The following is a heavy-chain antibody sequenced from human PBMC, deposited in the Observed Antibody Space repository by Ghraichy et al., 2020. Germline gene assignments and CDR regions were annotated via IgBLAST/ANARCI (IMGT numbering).Heavy chain of an antibody. CDR1: GFTFSSYS. J-gene: IGHJ3*02. V-gene: IGHV3-21*01. Sequence: GSLRLSCAASGFTFSSYSVNWVRQAPGKGLEWVSSISSSSSYIYYADSVKGRFTISRDNAKNSLYLQMSSLIAEDTAVYYCARVMYGGNFKAFDIWGQGTMVTVSS. CDR3: ARVMYGGNFKAFDI. D-gene: IGHD4-23*01. CDR2: ISSSSSYI.